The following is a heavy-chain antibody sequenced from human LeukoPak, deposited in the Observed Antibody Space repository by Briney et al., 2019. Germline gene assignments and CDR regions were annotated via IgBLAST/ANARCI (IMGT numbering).Heavy chain of an antibody. V-gene: IGHV3-23*01. D-gene: IGHD3-10*01. CDR2: ISGSGGDT. CDR3: ARGVIGFGEFLDC. Sequence: QPGGSLRLSCAASGFTFSSYAMSWVRQAPGKGLEWVSVISGSGGDTYYADSVKGRFTISRDNSKNTLYLQMNSLRAEDTAVYYCARGVIGFGEFLDCWGQGTLVTVSS. CDR1: GFTFSSYA. J-gene: IGHJ4*02.